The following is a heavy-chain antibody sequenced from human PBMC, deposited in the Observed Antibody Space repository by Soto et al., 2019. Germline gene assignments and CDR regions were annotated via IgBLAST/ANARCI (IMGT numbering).Heavy chain of an antibody. D-gene: IGHD2-21*02. CDR2: ISGSGGST. CDR1: GFTFSSYA. Sequence: GGSLRLSCAASGFTFSSYAMSWVRQAPGKGLEWVSAISGSGGSTYYADSVKGRFTISRDNSKNTLYLQMNSLRAEDTAVYYCAKDARWGGDLYYYYGMDVWGQGTTVTVSS. V-gene: IGHV3-23*01. CDR3: AKDARWGGDLYYYYGMDV. J-gene: IGHJ6*02.